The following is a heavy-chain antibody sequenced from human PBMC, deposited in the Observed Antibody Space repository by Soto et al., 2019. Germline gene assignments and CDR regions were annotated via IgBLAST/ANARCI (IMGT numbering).Heavy chain of an antibody. J-gene: IGHJ4*02. CDR2: INHSGST. CDR3: ARVTSNWGAFDY. Sequence: SETLSLTCAVYGGSFSGYYWSWIRQPPGKGLEWIGEINHSGSTNYNPSLKSRVTISVDTSKNQFSLKLSSVTAADTAVYYCARVTSNWGAFDYWGQGPLVTVSS. V-gene: IGHV4-34*01. D-gene: IGHD7-27*01. CDR1: GGSFSGYY.